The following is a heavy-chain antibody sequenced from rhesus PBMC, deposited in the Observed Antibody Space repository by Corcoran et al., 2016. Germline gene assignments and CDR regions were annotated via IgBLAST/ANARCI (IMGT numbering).Heavy chain of an antibody. CDR2: TDYGSKLYN. J-gene: IGHJ2*01. CDR1: GDSVSRNSAT. D-gene: IGHD6-25*01. V-gene: IGHV6-1*01. Sequence: QVQLQESGPGLVKPSQTLSLTCAISGDSVSRNSATWNWSRQSPSRGLEWRSRTDYGSKLYNDYAQSVQNRITINPDTSKNQFSLQLNSVTPEDMTVYYCARVGSWNGWYFDLWGPGTPITISS. CDR3: ARVGSWNGWYFDL.